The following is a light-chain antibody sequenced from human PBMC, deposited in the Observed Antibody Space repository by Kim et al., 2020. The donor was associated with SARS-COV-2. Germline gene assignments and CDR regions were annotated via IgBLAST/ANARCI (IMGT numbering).Light chain of an antibody. V-gene: IGKV1-39*01. CDR3: QQSYITPFT. Sequence: AAVEDRVTITCRTNQGISSHLNWYHQKPGRAPKLLISAASTLQGGVPSRFSGSGSETDFTLTISSLQPEDFATYFCQQSYITPFTFGPGTKVDIK. CDR1: QGISSH. CDR2: AAS. J-gene: IGKJ3*01.